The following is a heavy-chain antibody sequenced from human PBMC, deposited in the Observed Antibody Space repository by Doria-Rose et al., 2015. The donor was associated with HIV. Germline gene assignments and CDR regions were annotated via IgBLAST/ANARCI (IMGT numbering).Heavy chain of an antibody. J-gene: IGHJ3*01. V-gene: IGHV3-9*01. CDR2: INWNSGSI. Sequence: VRQGPGKGLEWVSGINWNSGSIGYADSVKGRLTISRDNAKKSLYLQINSLRTEDTALYYCAKDRGGSGSYYTDAFDLWGQGTMVTVSS. CDR3: AKDRGGSGSYYTDAFDL. D-gene: IGHD3-10*01.